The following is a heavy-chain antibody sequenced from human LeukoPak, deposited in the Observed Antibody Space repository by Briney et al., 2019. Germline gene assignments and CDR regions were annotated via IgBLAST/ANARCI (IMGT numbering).Heavy chain of an antibody. D-gene: IGHD3-10*01. Sequence: GGSLRLSCAASGFTFSSYEMNWVRQAPGKGLEWVSYISSSGSTIYYADSVKGRFTISRDNAKNSLYLQMNSLRAEDTAVYYCARAIWFGESETFDYWGQGTLVTISS. V-gene: IGHV3-48*03. CDR3: ARAIWFGESETFDY. J-gene: IGHJ4*02. CDR2: ISSSGSTI. CDR1: GFTFSSYE.